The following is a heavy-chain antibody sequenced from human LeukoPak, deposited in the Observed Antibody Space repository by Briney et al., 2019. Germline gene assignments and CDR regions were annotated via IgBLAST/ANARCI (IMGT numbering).Heavy chain of an antibody. J-gene: IGHJ4*02. CDR1: SGSINSGSYY. Sequence: SETLSPTCTVSSGSINSGSYYWNWIRQPAGKGLEWIGRIYSSGSTNYNPSLKSRVTISVDTSKNQFSLKLSSVTAADTAVYYCARYEAVAGVFDYWGQGTLVTVSS. CDR3: ARYEAVAGVFDY. CDR2: IYSSGST. D-gene: IGHD6-19*01. V-gene: IGHV4-61*02.